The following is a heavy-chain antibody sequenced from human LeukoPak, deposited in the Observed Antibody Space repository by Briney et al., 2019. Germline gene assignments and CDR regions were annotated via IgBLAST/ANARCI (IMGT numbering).Heavy chain of an antibody. CDR2: IIPIFGTA. CDR3: ARTVVYSSSSPYYYGMDV. V-gene: IGHV1-69*13. CDR1: GGTFISYA. Sequence: SVKVSCKASGGTFISYAISWVRQAPGQGLEWMGGIIPIFGTANYPQKFQGRVTITADESTSTAYMELSSLRSEDTAVYYCARTVVYSSSSPYYYGMDVWGQGTTVTVSS. D-gene: IGHD6-6*01. J-gene: IGHJ6*02.